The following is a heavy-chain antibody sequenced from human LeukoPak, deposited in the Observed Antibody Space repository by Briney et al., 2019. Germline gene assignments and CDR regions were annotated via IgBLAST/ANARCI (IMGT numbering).Heavy chain of an antibody. V-gene: IGHV3-21*01. D-gene: IGHD1-26*01. CDR1: GFTFSSYS. CDR2: ISSSSSYI. J-gene: IGHJ6*02. CDR3: ARDGSESRGYYYYYGMDV. Sequence: GGSLRLSCAASGFTFSSYSMNWVRQAPGKGLEWVSSISSSSSYIYYADSVKGRFTISRDNAKNSLYLQTNSLRAEDTAVYYCARDGSESRGYYYYYGMDVWGQGTTVTVSS.